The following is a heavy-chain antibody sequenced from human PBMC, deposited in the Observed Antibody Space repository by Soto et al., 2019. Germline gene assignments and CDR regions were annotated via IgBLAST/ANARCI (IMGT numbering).Heavy chain of an antibody. CDR1: GGSISSGGYY. CDR2: IYYSGST. J-gene: IGHJ6*02. V-gene: IGHV4-31*03. CDR3: ARGGRRSPGMDV. Sequence: QVQLQESGPGLVKPSQTLSLTCTVSGGSISSGGYYWSWIRQHPGKVLEWIGYIYYSGSTYYNPSLKSRVTISVETSKNQFSLKLSSVTAADPAVYYCARGGRRSPGMDVWGQGTTVTVSS.